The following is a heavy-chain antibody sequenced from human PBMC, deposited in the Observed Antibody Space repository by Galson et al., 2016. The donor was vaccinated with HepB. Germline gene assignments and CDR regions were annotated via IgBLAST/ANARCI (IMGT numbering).Heavy chain of an antibody. J-gene: IGHJ4*02. CDR1: GFTFSNFG. CDR2: ISTSSTYI. V-gene: IGHV3-21*01. CDR3: AREAGPTFYYGSGNHNFDY. Sequence: SLRLSCAASGFTFSNFGMNWVRQAPGKGLEWVSSISTSSTYIYYADSVKGRCTISRDNAKNSLYLQMNSLRAEDTAVYYCAREAGPTFYYGSGNHNFDYWGQGTLVTVSS. D-gene: IGHD3-10*01.